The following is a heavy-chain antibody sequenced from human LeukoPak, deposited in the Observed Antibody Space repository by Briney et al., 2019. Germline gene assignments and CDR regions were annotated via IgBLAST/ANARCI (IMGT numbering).Heavy chain of an antibody. Sequence: SETLSLTCTVSGGSISSYYWSWIWQPPGKGLEWIGYIYTSGSTNYNPSLKSRVTISVGTSKNQFSLKLSSVTAADTAVYYCARGEAVFDYWGQGTLVTVSS. J-gene: IGHJ4*02. V-gene: IGHV4-4*09. CDR3: ARGEAVFDY. CDR2: IYTSGST. CDR1: GGSISSYY.